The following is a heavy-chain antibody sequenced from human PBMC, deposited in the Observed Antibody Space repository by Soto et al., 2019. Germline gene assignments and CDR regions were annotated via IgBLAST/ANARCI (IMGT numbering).Heavy chain of an antibody. CDR1: GFSFTNAY. Sequence: EVQLVESGGDLVKPGGSLRLSCAASGFSFTNAYMNWVRQAPGKGLEWVGHIKSKTDGGATDYAAPVKGRFTISRDDSKNALYLQMNSLETGDTAVYYCAPRWPNNPFEYWGQGALVTVSS. V-gene: IGHV3-15*07. CDR2: IKSKTDGGAT. J-gene: IGHJ4*02. CDR3: APRWPNNPFEY. D-gene: IGHD1-20*01.